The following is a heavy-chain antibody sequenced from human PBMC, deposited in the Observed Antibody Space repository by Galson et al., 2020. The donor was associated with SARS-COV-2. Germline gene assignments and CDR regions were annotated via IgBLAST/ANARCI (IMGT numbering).Heavy chain of an antibody. CDR2: IRNKANSHTT. CDR1: GFTFSDHY. Sequence: QAGGSLRLSWAASGFTFSDHYMDWVRQAPGKGPEWVGRIRNKANSHTTEYAASVKGRFTVSRDDSKNSLYLQMNSLETEDTAVYYCVRGGSTGRVFDFWGQGSLVTVSS. V-gene: IGHV3-72*01. J-gene: IGHJ4*02. D-gene: IGHD1-1*01. CDR3: VRGGSTGRVFDF.